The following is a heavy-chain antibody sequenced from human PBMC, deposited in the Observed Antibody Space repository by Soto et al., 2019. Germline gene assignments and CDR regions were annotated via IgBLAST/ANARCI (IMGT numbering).Heavy chain of an antibody. CDR3: AKGSIEYSASVDN. J-gene: IGHJ4*02. CDR1: GFSFSSYA. V-gene: IGHV3-23*01. CDR2: ISARGGSS. Sequence: VQLLESGGGLVQPGGSLRLSCAASGFSFSSYAMVWVRQAPGKGLEWVSVISARGGSSYVADSVKGRFTISRDNSKKVLSLELNSLRAEDTAIYFCAKGSIEYSASVDNWGQGTLVLVSS. D-gene: IGHD5-12*01.